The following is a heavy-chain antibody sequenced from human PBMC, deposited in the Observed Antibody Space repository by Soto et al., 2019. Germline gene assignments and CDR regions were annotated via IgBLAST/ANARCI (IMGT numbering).Heavy chain of an antibody. CDR2: IYYSGST. D-gene: IGHD4-17*01. J-gene: IGHJ4*02. CDR3: ARHDYGGFGL. Sequence: SETLSLTCAVSRGSISRSSYSRGSLRQPPGKGLEWIGSIYYSGSTYYNPSLKSRVTIAVDTSKNQFSLKLSSVTAADTAVYYCARHDYGGFGLWGQGTLVTVSS. V-gene: IGHV4-39*01. CDR1: RGSISRSSYS.